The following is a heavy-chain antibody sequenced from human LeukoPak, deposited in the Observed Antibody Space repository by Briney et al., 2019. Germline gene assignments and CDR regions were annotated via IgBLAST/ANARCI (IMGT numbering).Heavy chain of an antibody. CDR1: GFTFSSYG. CDR2: ISGSGGST. D-gene: IGHD5-12*01. CDR3: ARSGRGYDDAFDI. J-gene: IGHJ3*02. Sequence: GGSLRLSCAASGFTFSSYGMSWVRQAPGKGLEWVSTISGSGGSTYYADSVKGRFTISRDNAKNSLYLQMNSLRAEDTAVYYCARSGRGYDDAFDIWGQGTMVTVSS. V-gene: IGHV3-23*01.